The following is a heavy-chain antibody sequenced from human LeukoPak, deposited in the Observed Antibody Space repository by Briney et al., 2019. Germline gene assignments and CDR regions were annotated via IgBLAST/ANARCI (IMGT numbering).Heavy chain of an antibody. Sequence: PGGSLRLSCEASGFSFTNTWMSWVRQAPGKGLEWVSAITGSGDSTYYADSVKGRFTISRDNFKNTLYLQMNSLRAEDTAVYYCATSDTLTGYYMGVMFYWGQGTLVTVSS. CDR1: GFSFTNTW. D-gene: IGHD3-9*01. V-gene: IGHV3-23*01. CDR2: ITGSGDST. CDR3: ATSDTLTGYYMGVMFY. J-gene: IGHJ4*02.